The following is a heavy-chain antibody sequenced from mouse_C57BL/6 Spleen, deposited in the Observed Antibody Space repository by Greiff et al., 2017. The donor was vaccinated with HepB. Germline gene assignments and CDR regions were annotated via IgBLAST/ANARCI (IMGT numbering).Heavy chain of an antibody. CDR3: ARWGYDGGMGY. CDR1: GYTFTSYW. D-gene: IGHD2-2*01. V-gene: IGHV1-50*01. Sequence: QVQLQQPGAELVKPGASVKLSCKASGYTFTSYWMQWVKQRPGQGLEWIGEIDPSDSYTNYNQKFKGKATLTVDTSSSTAYMQLSSLTSEDAAVSYCARWGYDGGMGYWGQGTSVTVSS. J-gene: IGHJ4*01. CDR2: IDPSDSYT.